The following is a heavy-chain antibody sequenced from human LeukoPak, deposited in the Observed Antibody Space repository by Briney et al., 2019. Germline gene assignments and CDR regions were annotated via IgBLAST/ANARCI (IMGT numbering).Heavy chain of an antibody. CDR1: GFTFSSYS. Sequence: PGGSLRLSCAASGFTFSSYSMNWVRQAPGKGLEWVSSISSSSSYIYYADSVKGRFTISRDNAKNSLYLQMNSLRAEDTAVYYCARDRRYCSSTSCPFDYWGQGTLVTVSS. V-gene: IGHV3-21*01. CDR3: ARDRRYCSSTSCPFDY. J-gene: IGHJ4*02. D-gene: IGHD2-2*01. CDR2: ISSSSSYI.